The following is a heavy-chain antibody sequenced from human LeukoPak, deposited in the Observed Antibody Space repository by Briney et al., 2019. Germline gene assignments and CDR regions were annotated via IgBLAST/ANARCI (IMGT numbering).Heavy chain of an antibody. V-gene: IGHV4-59*01. CDR1: AGSISGYY. CDR2: VFYTGST. Sequence: SETLSLTCTVSAGSISGYYWSWTRQPPGKGLEWIGHVFYTGSTKYNPSLKSRVTISVATSKNQFSLKLSSVTAADTAVYFCARGGGRGGNFDYWGQGTLVTVSS. CDR3: ARGGGRGGNFDY. J-gene: IGHJ4*02. D-gene: IGHD3-16*01.